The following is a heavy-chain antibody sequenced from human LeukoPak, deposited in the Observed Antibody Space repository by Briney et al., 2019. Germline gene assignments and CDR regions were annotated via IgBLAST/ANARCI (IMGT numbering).Heavy chain of an antibody. CDR3: ASTSRQDYVWGSYRPTHPYCFDY. Sequence: PSQTLSLTCTVSGGSISIGGYYGSWIRQHPGKVLEWIGYNYYSGSLYYNPSLQSRVTISEDTSKSQFSLKLSSVTAADTDVYYCASTSRQDYVWGSYRPTHPYCFDYWGQGTLVTVSS. CDR2: NYYSGSL. CDR1: GGSISIGGYY. D-gene: IGHD3-16*02. V-gene: IGHV4-31*03. J-gene: IGHJ4*02.